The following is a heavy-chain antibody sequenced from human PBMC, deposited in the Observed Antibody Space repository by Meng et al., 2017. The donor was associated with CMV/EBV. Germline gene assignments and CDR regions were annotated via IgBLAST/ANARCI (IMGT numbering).Heavy chain of an antibody. D-gene: IGHD2-2*01. Sequence: SVKVSCKASGFTFTSSAVQWVRQARGQRLEWIGWVVVGSGNTNYAQKFQERVTITRDMSTSTAYMELSSLRSEDTAVYYCAADIVVVPAATSGDYWGQGTLVTVSS. J-gene: IGHJ4*02. CDR3: AADIVVVPAATSGDY. CDR2: VVVGSGNT. CDR1: GFTFTSSA. V-gene: IGHV1-58*01.